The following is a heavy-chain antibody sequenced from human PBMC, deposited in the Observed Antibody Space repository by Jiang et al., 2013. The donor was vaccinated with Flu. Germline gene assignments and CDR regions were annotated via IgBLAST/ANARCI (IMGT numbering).Heavy chain of an antibody. Sequence: SGAEVKKPGASVKVSCKASGYTFTSYYMHWVRQAPGQGLEWMGWINPNSGGTNYAQRFRGRVTMTRDASLNTAYMEVSSLTVDDTAVFYCARDRVTFLRGEFDYWGQGTLVIVSS. V-gene: IGHV1-2*02. D-gene: IGHD3-10*01. J-gene: IGHJ4*02. CDR1: GYTFTSYY. CDR3: ARDRVTFLRGEFDY. CDR2: INPNSGGT.